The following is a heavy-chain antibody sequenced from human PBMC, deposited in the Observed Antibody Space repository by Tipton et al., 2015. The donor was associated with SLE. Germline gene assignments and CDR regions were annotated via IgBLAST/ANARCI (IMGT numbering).Heavy chain of an antibody. CDR3: ARDQYSSGRWDY. CDR1: GFTFSSYG. CDR2: IWYDGSNK. V-gene: IGHV3-33*01. J-gene: IGHJ4*02. D-gene: IGHD6-19*01. Sequence: SLRLSCAASGFTFSSYGMHWVRQAPGKGLEWVAVIWYDGSNKYYADSVKGRFTISRDNSKNTLYLQMNSLRAEDTAVYYCARDQYSSGRWDYWGQGALVTVSS.